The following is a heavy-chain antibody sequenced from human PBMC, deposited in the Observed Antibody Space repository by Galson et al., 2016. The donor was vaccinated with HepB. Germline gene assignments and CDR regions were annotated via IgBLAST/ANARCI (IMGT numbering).Heavy chain of an antibody. CDR2: MSSGGST. Sequence: SLRLSCAASGFTFRMFDMTWVRQAPGKGLEWVSTMSSGGSTFYADSVKGRFSISRDISKNTLYLEVVRLRLDDTAVYYCARRDGYKTPLDHWGQGALVTVSS. CDR1: GFTFRMFD. J-gene: IGHJ5*02. CDR3: ARRDGYKTPLDH. D-gene: IGHD5-24*01. V-gene: IGHV3-23*01.